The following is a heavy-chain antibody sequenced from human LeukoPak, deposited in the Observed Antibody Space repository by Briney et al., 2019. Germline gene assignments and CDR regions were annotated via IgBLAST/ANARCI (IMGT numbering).Heavy chain of an antibody. Sequence: PGGSLRLSCAASGFTFSSYAMHWVRQAPGKGLEYVSAISSNGGSTYYANSVKGRFTISRDNSKNTLYLQMGSLRAEDMAVYYCARDRYAGGAFDIWGQGTMVTVSS. CDR3: ARDRYAGGAFDI. V-gene: IGHV3-64*01. J-gene: IGHJ3*02. CDR2: ISSNGGST. D-gene: IGHD1-1*01. CDR1: GFTFSSYA.